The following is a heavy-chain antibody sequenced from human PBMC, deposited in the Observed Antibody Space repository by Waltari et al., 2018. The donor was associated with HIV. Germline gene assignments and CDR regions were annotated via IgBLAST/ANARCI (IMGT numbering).Heavy chain of an antibody. J-gene: IGHJ2*01. V-gene: IGHV1-2*02. CDR3: ARGGWIQLWLFV. CDR1: GYPFHAFY. CDR2: INPRTGGT. Sequence: QVHLEQSAAEGKKPGSTVTVSCTASGYPFHAFYIHWVRQTPGQGPEWMGYINPRTGGTNYALKFQDRVTLTTDTSISTAYLQLRRLQIDDTATYFCARGGWIQLWLFVWGRGTRVTVSS. D-gene: IGHD5-18*01.